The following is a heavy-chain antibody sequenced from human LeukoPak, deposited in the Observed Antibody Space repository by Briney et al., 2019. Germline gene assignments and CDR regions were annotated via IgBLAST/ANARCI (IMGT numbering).Heavy chain of an antibody. D-gene: IGHD3-22*01. CDR1: GDSVSSNNAA. V-gene: IGHV6-1*01. CDR2: TYYRSKGYH. CDR3: ARAMTYYYDSSGYPRGYYFDY. J-gene: IGHJ4*02. Sequence: SQTLSLTCAISGDSVSSNNAAWNWIRQSPSRGLEWLGRTYYRSKGYHDYAISVQSRITINPDTSKNQFSLQLNSVTPVDTAVYYCARAMTYYYDSSGYPRGYYFDYWGQGTLVTVSS.